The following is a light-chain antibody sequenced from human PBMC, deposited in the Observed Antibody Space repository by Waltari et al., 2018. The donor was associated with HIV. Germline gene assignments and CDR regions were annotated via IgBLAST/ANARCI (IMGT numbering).Light chain of an antibody. V-gene: IGLV1-47*01. CDR3: ATWDDSLIWV. Sequence: QPVLTQPPSASGTPGHGVTISCSGSNSNIGTNSVYWYQHLPGMAPKLLIYRNNRRPSGIPDRFSGSRSGTSASLAISGLRSEDEADYYCATWDDSLIWVFGGGTKLTV. CDR2: RNN. CDR1: NSNIGTNS. J-gene: IGLJ3*02.